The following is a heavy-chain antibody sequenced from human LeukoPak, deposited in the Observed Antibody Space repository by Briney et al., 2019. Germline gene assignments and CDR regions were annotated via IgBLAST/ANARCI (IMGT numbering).Heavy chain of an antibody. D-gene: IGHD6-13*01. CDR1: GFTFSRYS. V-gene: IGHV3-33*01. J-gene: IGHJ3*01. Sequence: GGSLRLSCAGSGFTFSRYSMHWVRQAPGKGLEWVALIRYDGNDHWYGDSAKGRFTISRDNSKDTVYLQMDSLRDEDTAVYYCARWGIAFDLWGQGTMVTVSS. CDR2: IRYDGNDH. CDR3: ARWGIAFDL.